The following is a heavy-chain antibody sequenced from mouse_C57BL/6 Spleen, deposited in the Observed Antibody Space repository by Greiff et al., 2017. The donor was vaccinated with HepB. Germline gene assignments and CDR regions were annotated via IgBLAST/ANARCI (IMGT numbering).Heavy chain of an antibody. Sequence: DVKLVESGGDLVKPGGSLKLSCAASGFTFSSYGMSWVRQTPDKRLEWVATISSGGSYTYYPDSVKGRFTISRDNAKNTLYLQMSSLKSEDTAMYYCARHRDDGYYGYFDVWGTGTTVTVSS. V-gene: IGHV5-6*02. CDR2: ISSGGSYT. CDR1: GFTFSSYG. CDR3: ARHRDDGYYGYFDV. D-gene: IGHD2-3*01. J-gene: IGHJ1*03.